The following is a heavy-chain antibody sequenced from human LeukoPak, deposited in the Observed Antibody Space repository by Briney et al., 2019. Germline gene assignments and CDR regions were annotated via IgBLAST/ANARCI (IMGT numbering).Heavy chain of an antibody. D-gene: IGHD2-8*02. V-gene: IGHV3-30*02. CDR2: IWSDGNNR. CDR3: AQDPGASVLGFHMDV. CDR1: GFTFRNYG. Sequence: GGSLRLSCAASGFTFRNYGMHWLRQATGKGLEWVSFIWSDGNNRFYADSVKGRFTISRDNSKNMLYLQMDSLRPDDTALYYCAQDPGASVLGFHMDVWGKGTTVIVSS. J-gene: IGHJ6*03.